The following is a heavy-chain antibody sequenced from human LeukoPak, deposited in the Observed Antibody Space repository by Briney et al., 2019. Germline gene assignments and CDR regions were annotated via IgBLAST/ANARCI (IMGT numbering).Heavy chain of an antibody. CDR1: GFTFSSYA. J-gene: IGHJ4*02. Sequence: GRSLRLSCAASGFTFSSYAMHWVRQAPGKGLEWVAVIWYDGSNKYYADSVKGRFTISRDNSKNTLYLQMNSLRAEDTAFYYCARGDSGSYDFWGRGNGVIVSA. CDR2: IWYDGSNK. CDR3: ARGDSGSYDF. V-gene: IGHV3-33*01. D-gene: IGHD1-26*01.